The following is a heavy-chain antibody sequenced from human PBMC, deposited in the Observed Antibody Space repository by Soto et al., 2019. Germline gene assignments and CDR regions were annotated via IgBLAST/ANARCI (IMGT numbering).Heavy chain of an antibody. Sequence: ASVKVSCKASGYTFTGYYMHWVRQAPGQGLEWMGWINPNSGGTNYAQKFQGWVTMTRDTSISTAYMELSRLRSDDTAVYYCAKSSGWYAHPPYYFDYWGQGTLVTVSS. CDR1: GYTFTGYY. CDR3: AKSSGWYAHPPYYFDY. CDR2: INPNSGGT. V-gene: IGHV1-2*04. D-gene: IGHD6-19*01. J-gene: IGHJ4*02.